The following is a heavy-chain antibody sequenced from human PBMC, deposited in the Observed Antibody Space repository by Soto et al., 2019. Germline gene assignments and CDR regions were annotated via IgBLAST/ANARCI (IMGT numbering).Heavy chain of an antibody. CDR1: GFTFSSYS. V-gene: IGHV3-21*01. D-gene: IGHD3-3*01. Sequence: PGGSLRLSXAASGFTFSSYSMNWVRQAPGKGLEWVSSISSSSSYIYYADSVKGRFTISRDNAKNSLYLQMNSLRAEDTAVYYCARGYYDFWSGYSPLGYWGQGTLVTVSS. CDR2: ISSSSSYI. J-gene: IGHJ4*02. CDR3: ARGYYDFWSGYSPLGY.